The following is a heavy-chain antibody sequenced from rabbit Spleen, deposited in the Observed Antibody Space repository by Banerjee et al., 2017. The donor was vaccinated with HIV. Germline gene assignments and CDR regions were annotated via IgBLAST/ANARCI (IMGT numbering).Heavy chain of an antibody. D-gene: IGHD6-1*01. V-gene: IGHV1S43*01. CDR3: ARVDMGYDDIDL. CDR2: IYTRDGST. J-gene: IGHJ4*01. CDR1: GIDFSNYYY. Sequence: QEQLEESGGGLVKPGGSLTLTCKASGIDFSNYYYMYWVRQAPGKGLELIAWIYTRDGSTYYATWVNGQFTISRSTSLNTVDLKMTSLTAADTATYFCARVDMGYDDIDLWGPGTLVTVS.